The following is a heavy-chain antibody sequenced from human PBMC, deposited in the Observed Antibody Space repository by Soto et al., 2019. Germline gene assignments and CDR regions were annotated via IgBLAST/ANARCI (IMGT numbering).Heavy chain of an antibody. V-gene: IGHV1-18*01. CDR1: GYTFTSYG. Sequence: QVQLVQSGAEVKKPGASVKVSCKASGYTFTSYGISWVRQAPGQGLEWMGWISAYNGNTNYAQKPQGRVTITTDTSTRTAYMELRSLRSDDTAVYYCAREGGGSYYEDYYYGMDVWGQGTTVTVSS. J-gene: IGHJ6*02. CDR3: AREGGGSYYEDYYYGMDV. D-gene: IGHD1-26*01. CDR2: ISAYNGNT.